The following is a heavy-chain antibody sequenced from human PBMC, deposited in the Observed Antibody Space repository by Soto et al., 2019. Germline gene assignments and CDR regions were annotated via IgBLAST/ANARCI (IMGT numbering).Heavy chain of an antibody. Sequence: LRLSCAASAFTFSNYAMHWVRQAPGKGLEWVAVISHDGTYKNYAESVKGRFTIPRDNSENTLYLHMNSLRVEDTAVLYCASFYGGGRFYYGMDVWGQGTTVTVSS. J-gene: IGHJ6*02. D-gene: IGHD4-17*01. CDR3: ASFYGGGRFYYGMDV. V-gene: IGHV3-30-3*01. CDR2: ISHDGTYK. CDR1: AFTFSNYA.